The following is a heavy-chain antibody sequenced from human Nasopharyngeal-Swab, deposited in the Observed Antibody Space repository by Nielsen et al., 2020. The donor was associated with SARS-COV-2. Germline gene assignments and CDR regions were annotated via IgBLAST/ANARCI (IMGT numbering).Heavy chain of an antibody. CDR1: GYTFTSYG. D-gene: IGHD2-8*02. CDR3: ARGGYLGYCTGGVCWENGMDV. CDR2: ISAYNGNT. V-gene: IGHV1-18*01. Sequence: ASVNVSCRASGYTFTSYGISWVRQAPGQGLEWMGWISAYNGNTNYAQKLPGRVTMTTDTSTSTAYMELRSLRSDDTAVYYCARGGYLGYCTGGVCWENGMDVWGQGTTVTVSS. J-gene: IGHJ6*02.